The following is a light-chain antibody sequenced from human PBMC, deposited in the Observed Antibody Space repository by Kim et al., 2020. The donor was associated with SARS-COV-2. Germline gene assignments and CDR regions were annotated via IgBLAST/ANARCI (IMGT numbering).Light chain of an antibody. CDR3: AAWDDSLSGNWV. J-gene: IGLJ3*02. CDR1: RSTIGSNY. CDR2: RNN. Sequence: HRVTISCSGSRSTIGSNYVFWYQHLPGTAPKLLIYRNNQRPSGVPDRFSGSKSGTSASLAISGLRSEDEADYYCAAWDDSLSGNWVFGGGTQLTVL. V-gene: IGLV1-47*01.